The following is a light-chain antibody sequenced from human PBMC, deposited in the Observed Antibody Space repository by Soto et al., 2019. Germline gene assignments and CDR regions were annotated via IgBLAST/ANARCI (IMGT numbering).Light chain of an antibody. V-gene: IGLV2-14*01. CDR1: SSDVGGYNY. Sequence: QSALTQPASVSGSPGQSITISCTGTSSDVGGYNYVSWYQQHPGKAPKAMIYDVSNRPSGVSNRFSGSKSGNTASLTISGLQAEDEADYYCSSYTSTSFWVFGGGTKVTVL. CDR2: DVS. CDR3: SSYTSTSFWV. J-gene: IGLJ3*02.